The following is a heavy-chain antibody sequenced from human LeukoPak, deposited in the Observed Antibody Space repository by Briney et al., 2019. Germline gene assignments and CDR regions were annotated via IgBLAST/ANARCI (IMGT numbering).Heavy chain of an antibody. CDR1: GYTFTSNY. D-gene: IGHD3-10*01. Sequence: ASVKVSCKAFGYTFTSNYMHWVRQAPGQGPEWMGVISPSGGSTTYAQKFQGRVTITAEKSTSTTYMELSSLRSEDTAVYYCARDFRPPNAGSGNYERMFDPWGQGTLVTVSS. CDR3: ARDFRPPNAGSGNYERMFDP. J-gene: IGHJ5*02. CDR2: ISPSGGST. V-gene: IGHV1-46*01.